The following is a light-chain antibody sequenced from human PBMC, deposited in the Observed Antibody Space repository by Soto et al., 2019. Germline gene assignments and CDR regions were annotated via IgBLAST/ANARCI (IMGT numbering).Light chain of an antibody. CDR1: QSISSW. V-gene: IGKV1-5*03. Sequence: DIQMTQSPSTLSASVGDRVTITCRASQSISSWLAWYQRKPGKAPKLLIYRASRLGNGVPSRFSGSGSGTAFTLTISSLQPADFATYYCQQYDSSVYTFGKGTKLEIK. CDR2: RAS. CDR3: QQYDSSVYT. J-gene: IGKJ2*01.